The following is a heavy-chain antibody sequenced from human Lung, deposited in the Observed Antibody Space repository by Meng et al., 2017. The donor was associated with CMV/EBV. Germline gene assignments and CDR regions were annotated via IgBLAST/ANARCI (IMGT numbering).Heavy chain of an antibody. CDR3: ARDFFGELLGWFDP. CDR2: INPNSGGT. V-gene: IGHV1-2*02. CDR1: GYTFTGYY. Sequence: ASVKVSXKASGYTFTGYYMHWVRQAPGQGLEWMGWINPNSGGTNYAQKFQGRVTMTRDTSISTAYMELSRLRSDDTAVYYCARDFFGELLGWFDPWGQGTLVXVSS. D-gene: IGHD1-26*01. J-gene: IGHJ5*02.